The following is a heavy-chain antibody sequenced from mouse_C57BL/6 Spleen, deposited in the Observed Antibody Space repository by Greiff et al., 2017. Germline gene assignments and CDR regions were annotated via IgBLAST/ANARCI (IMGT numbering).Heavy chain of an antibody. D-gene: IGHD2-5*01. J-gene: IGHJ3*01. CDR3: TRGDYSNFFAY. CDR2: ISSGGDYI. Sequence: EVQGVESGEGLVKPGGSLKLSCAASGFTFSSYAMSWVRQTPEKRLEWVAYISSGGDYIYYADTVKGRFTISRDNARNTLYLQMSSLKSEDTAMYYWTRGDYSNFFAYWGQGTLVTVSA. V-gene: IGHV5-9-1*02. CDR1: GFTFSSYA.